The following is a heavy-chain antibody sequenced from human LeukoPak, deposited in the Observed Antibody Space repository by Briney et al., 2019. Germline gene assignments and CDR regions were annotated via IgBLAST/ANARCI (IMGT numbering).Heavy chain of an antibody. CDR1: GFTFSSYA. CDR3: AKGGIAAAGTSFYFDY. Sequence: GGSLRLSCAASGFTFSSYAMSWVRQAPGKGLEWVSGISGSGSGTYYPDSVKGRFTISRDNSKNTLYLQMNSLRAEDTAVCYCAKGGIAAAGTSFYFDYWGQGTLVTVSS. J-gene: IGHJ4*02. V-gene: IGHV3-23*01. CDR2: ISGSGSGT. D-gene: IGHD6-13*01.